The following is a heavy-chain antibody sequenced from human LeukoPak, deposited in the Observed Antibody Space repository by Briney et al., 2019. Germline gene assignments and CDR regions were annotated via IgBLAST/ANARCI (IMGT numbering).Heavy chain of an antibody. CDR1: GFTFSSYW. J-gene: IGHJ4*02. Sequence: GGSLRLSCAVSGFTFSSYWMHWVRQAPGKGLVWVSRIDRDGSRINYADSVKGRFTISRDNGKNSLYLQLSSLRAEDTAVYYCAREQRTFDYWGQGILVTVSS. V-gene: IGHV3-74*01. D-gene: IGHD5-24*01. CDR3: AREQRTFDY. CDR2: IDRDGSRI.